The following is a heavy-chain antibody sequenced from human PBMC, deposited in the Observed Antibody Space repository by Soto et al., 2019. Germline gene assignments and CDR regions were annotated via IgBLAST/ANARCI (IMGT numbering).Heavy chain of an antibody. CDR2: MNPNSGNT. D-gene: IGHD2-15*01. CDR1: GYTFTSYD. V-gene: IGHV1-8*01. J-gene: IGHJ3*02. CDR3: ARGLTKGYLSGGSCYLWDPFAI. Sequence: ASVKVSCKASGYTFTSYDINWVRQATGQGLEWMGWMNPNSGNTGYAQKFQGRVTMTRNTSISTAYMELSSLRSEDTAVYYCARGLTKGYLSGGSCYLWDPFAIWGRGTMVTVSS.